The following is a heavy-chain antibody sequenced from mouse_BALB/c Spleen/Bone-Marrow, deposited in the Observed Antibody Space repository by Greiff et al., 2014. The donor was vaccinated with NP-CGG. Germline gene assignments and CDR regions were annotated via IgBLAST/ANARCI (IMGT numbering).Heavy chain of an antibody. V-gene: IGHV5-4*02. CDR1: GFTFSDYY. CDR3: ARGPHDDDMDY. CDR2: ISDGGSYT. D-gene: IGHD2-3*01. J-gene: IGHJ4*01. Sequence: EVQLVESGGGLVKPGGSLKPSCAASGFTFSDYYMYWVRQTPEKRLEWVATISDGGSYTYYPDSVKGRFTISRDNAKNNLYLQLSSLKSEDTAMYYCARGPHDDDMDYWGQGTSVTVSS.